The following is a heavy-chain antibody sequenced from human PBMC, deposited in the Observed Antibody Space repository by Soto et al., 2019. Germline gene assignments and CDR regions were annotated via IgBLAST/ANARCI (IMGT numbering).Heavy chain of an antibody. CDR3: ASRRGRGAFDI. D-gene: IGHD3-10*01. CDR1: GGSISSSSYY. CDR2: IYYSGST. J-gene: IGHJ3*02. V-gene: IGHV4-39*01. Sequence: QLQLQESGPGLVKPSETLSLTCTVSGGSISSSSYYWGWIRQPPGKGLEWIGSIYYSGSTYYNPSLQTRVSLSVDTSQNQFSPKLSSVTAADTAVYSCASRRGRGAFDIWGQGTMVTVSS.